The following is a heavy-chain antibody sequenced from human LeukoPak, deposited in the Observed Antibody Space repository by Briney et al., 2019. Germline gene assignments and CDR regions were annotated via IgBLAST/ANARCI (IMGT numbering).Heavy chain of an antibody. V-gene: IGHV4-4*07. J-gene: IGHJ4*02. CDR3: ARLGNGFGVAPEPVVY. D-gene: IGHD3-3*01. Sequence: SETLSLTCTVSGGSISSYYWSWIRQPAGKGLEWIGRIYTSGSTNYNPSLKSRVTMSVDTSKNQFSLKLSSVTAADTAVYYCARLGNGFGVAPEPVVYWGQGTLVTVSS. CDR2: IYTSGST. CDR1: GGSISSYY.